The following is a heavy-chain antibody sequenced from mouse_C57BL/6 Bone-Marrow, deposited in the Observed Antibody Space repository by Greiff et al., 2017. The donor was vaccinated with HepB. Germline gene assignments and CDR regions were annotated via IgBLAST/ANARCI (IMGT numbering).Heavy chain of an antibody. J-gene: IGHJ3*01. CDR1: GFTFSDFY. V-gene: IGHV7-1*01. CDR3: ARDAGGIAFAY. Sequence: EVQWVESGGGLVQSGRSLRLSCATSGFTFSDFYMEWVRQAPGKGLEWIAASRNKANDYTTEYSASVKGRFIVSRDTSQSILYLQMNALRAEDTAIYYCARDAGGIAFAYWGQGTLVTVSA. CDR2: SRNKANDYTT.